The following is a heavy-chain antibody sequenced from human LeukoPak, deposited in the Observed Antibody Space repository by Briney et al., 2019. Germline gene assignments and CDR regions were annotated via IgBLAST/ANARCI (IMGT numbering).Heavy chain of an antibody. CDR3: AKDDAWLRFGE. D-gene: IGHD3-10*01. J-gene: IGHJ4*02. CDR2: ISPSGDIT. CDR1: GFTFSTYW. Sequence: GGSLRLSCAASGFTFSTYWMNWFRQTPGKGLEWVSGISPSGDITYYADSVKGRFTISRDNSKYTLYLEVISLTAEDTAVYYCAKDDAWLRFGEWSQGTLVTVSS. V-gene: IGHV3-23*01.